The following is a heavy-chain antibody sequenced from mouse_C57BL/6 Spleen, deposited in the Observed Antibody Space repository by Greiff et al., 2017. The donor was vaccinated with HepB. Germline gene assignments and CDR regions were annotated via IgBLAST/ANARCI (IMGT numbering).Heavy chain of an antibody. CDR3: VRDYDGAY. V-gene: IGHV1-42*01. CDR2: INPSTGGT. CDR1: GYSFTGYY. Sequence: VQLQQSGPELVKPGASVKISCKASGYSFTGYYMNWVKQSPEKSLEWIGEINPSTGGTTYNQKFKAKATLTVDKSSSTAYMQLKGLTSEDSAVYYCVRDYDGAYWGQGTLVTVSA. J-gene: IGHJ3*01. D-gene: IGHD2-4*01.